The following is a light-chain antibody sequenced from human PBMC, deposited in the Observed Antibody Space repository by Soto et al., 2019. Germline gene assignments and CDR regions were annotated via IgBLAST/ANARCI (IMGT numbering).Light chain of an antibody. CDR3: HKHGSSPYI. CDR2: GAS. CDR1: QSVSSSY. V-gene: IGKV3-20*01. Sequence: EIVLTQSPGSLSLSPGERATLSCRASQSVSSSYLAWYQQKPGQAPRLLIYGASGRATGIADRFSGSGSGTDFTLTISRLEPEDFAVYYCHKHGSSPYIFGQGTKMEIK. J-gene: IGKJ2*01.